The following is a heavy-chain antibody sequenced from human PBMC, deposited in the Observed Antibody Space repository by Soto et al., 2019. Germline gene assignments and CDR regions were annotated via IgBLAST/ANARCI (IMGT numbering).Heavy chain of an antibody. V-gene: IGHV1-3*01. CDR1: GYTFTSYA. D-gene: IGHD2-15*01. CDR3: ASAGDLGYCSGGSCYPIPQDYYYGMDV. J-gene: IGHJ6*02. Sequence: EASVKVSCKASGYTFTSYAMHWVRQAPGQRLEWMGWINAGNGNTKYSQKFQGRVTITRDTSASTAYMELSSLRSEDTAVYYCASAGDLGYCSGGSCYPIPQDYYYGMDVWG. CDR2: INAGNGNT.